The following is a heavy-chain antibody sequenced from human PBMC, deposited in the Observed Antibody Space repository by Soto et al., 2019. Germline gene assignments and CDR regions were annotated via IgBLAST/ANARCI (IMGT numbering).Heavy chain of an antibody. Sequence: SETLSLTCAVYGGSFSGYYWTWIRRPPGTGLEWIGEINHSGSTNYNPSLKSRVTISVDTSKNQFSLKLSSVTAADTAVYYCARPGRGADDYWGQGTLVTVSS. V-gene: IGHV4-34*01. CDR1: GGSFSGYY. J-gene: IGHJ4*02. CDR2: INHSGST. D-gene: IGHD1-26*01. CDR3: ARPGRGADDY.